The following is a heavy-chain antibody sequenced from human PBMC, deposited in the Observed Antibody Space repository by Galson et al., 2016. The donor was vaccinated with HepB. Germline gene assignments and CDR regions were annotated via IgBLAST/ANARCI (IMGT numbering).Heavy chain of an antibody. D-gene: IGHD5-18*01. V-gene: IGHV3-30*04. J-gene: IGHJ4*02. CDR1: GFIFSDYA. CDR2: ISYHGDNQ. Sequence: SLRLSCAASGFIFSDYAMIWVRQAPGEGLEWVAAISYHGDNQFYADSVRGRFTISRDNSGNTVFLQMNSLSADDTALYYCTRDRRDSDGIYYGVLEDWGQGALVSVSS. CDR3: TRDRRDSDGIYYGVLED.